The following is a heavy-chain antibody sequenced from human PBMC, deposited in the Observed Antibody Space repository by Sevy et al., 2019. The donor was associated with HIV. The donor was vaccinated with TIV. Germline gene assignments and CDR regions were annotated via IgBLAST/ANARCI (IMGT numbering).Heavy chain of an antibody. Sequence: GGSLRLSCAVSGLTVDSNYMSWVRQAPGKGLEWVSIIYSGGSTYYADSVKGRFTISTDNSKNTLDLQMNSLRAEDTAVYYCARGGLDSNWFRSFDHWGQGTLVTVSS. CDR2: IYSGGST. D-gene: IGHD6-13*01. J-gene: IGHJ4*02. CDR3: ARGGLDSNWFRSFDH. V-gene: IGHV3-53*01. CDR1: GLTVDSNY.